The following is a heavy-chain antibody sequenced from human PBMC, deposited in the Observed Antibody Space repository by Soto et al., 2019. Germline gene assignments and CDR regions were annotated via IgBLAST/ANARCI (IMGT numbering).Heavy chain of an antibody. CDR3: ARDDIICSGGSCYGVPMEV. Sequence: EVQLVESGGGLVQPGGSLRLSCAASGFTVSSKYMSWVRQAPGKGLEWVSLIQSGGTTYYADPVKGRFTISRDSSKNMLHLQMDSLRAEDTAVYYCARDDIICSGGSCYGVPMEVWGKGTTVTVS. J-gene: IGHJ6*03. V-gene: IGHV3-66*01. CDR2: IQSGGTT. D-gene: IGHD2-15*01. CDR1: GFTVSSKY.